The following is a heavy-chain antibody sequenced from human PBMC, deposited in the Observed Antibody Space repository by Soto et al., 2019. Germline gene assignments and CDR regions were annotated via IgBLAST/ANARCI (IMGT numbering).Heavy chain of an antibody. CDR1: GYTFTSYD. CDR3: ARSLAPLYYYYGMDV. Sequence: ASVKVSCKASGYTFTSYDINWVRQATGQGLEWMGWMNPNSGNTDYAQKFQGRVTMTRNTSISTAYMELSSLRSEDTAVYYCARSLAPLYYYYGMDVCGQGTTVTVSS. V-gene: IGHV1-8*01. J-gene: IGHJ6*02. CDR2: MNPNSGNT.